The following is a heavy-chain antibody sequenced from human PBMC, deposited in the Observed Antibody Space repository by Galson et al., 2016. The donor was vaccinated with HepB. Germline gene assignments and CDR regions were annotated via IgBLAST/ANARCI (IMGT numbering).Heavy chain of an antibody. D-gene: IGHD3-16*01. CDR1: GVSISNNNW. J-gene: IGHJ6*02. V-gene: IGHV4-4*02. CDR2: IFHSGTT. CDR3: ARAPWGKLWNGMDD. Sequence: SETLSLTCSVSGVSISNNNWWTWVRQSPGTGLEWIGEIFHSGTTNFNPAFKSRVLMSVDRSTNQFSLTLNFVTAADTAIYYCARAPWGKLWNGMDDWGPGITVTVSS.